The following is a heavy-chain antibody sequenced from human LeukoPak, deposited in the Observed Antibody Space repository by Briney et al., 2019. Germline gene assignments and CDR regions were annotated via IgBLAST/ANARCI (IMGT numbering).Heavy chain of an antibody. CDR3: ARDGRAAPGNNWFDP. V-gene: IGHV3-33*01. D-gene: IGHD6-13*01. J-gene: IGHJ5*02. CDR2: IWYDGSNK. CDR1: GFTFSSYG. Sequence: GGSLRLSCAASGFTFSSYGMHWVRQAPGKGLEWVAVIWYDGSNKYYADSVKGRFTISRDNSKNTLYLQMNSLRAEDTAVYYCARDGRAAPGNNWFDPWGQGTLVTVSS.